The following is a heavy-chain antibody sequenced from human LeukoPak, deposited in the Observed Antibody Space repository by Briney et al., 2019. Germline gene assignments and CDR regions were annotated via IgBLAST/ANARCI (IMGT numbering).Heavy chain of an antibody. V-gene: IGHV3-53*01. CDR1: GSTVSSTY. CDR2: IYSAGST. J-gene: IGHJ4*02. Sequence: GGSLRLSCAASGSTVSSTYMSWVRQAPGKGLEWVSIIYSAGSTYYADSVKGRFTISRDNSKNTLYLQMNSLRAEDTAVYYCAKGHCTNGICWLDWGQGTLVTVSS. CDR3: AKGHCTNGICWLD. D-gene: IGHD2-8*01.